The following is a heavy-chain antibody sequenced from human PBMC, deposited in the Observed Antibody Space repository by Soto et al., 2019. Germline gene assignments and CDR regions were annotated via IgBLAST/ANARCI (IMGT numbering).Heavy chain of an antibody. D-gene: IGHD3-10*01. J-gene: IGHJ6*02. CDR1: GGSISNYQ. CDR2: IYYSGTT. V-gene: IGHV4-59*08. Sequence: SETLSLTCTVSGGSISNYQWNWVRQPPRKGLEWIGYIYYSGTTYYNPSLKSRVTISVDTSKNQFSLKLSSVTAADTAVYYCARARRFGELLRTYGMDVWGQGTTVTVSS. CDR3: ARARRFGELLRTYGMDV.